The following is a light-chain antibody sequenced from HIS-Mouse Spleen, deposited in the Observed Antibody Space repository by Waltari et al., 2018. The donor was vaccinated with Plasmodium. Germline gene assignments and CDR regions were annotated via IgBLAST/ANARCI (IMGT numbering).Light chain of an antibody. CDR2: KKN. V-gene: IGLV1-51*01. CDR1: SSNIGTNY. CDR3: GTWDSSLSAGVV. Sequence: QSVLTQPPSVSAAPGQKVTIPCSGSSSNIGTNYVSWYQQLPGTAPKLLIYKKNNRPSGIPDRFSGSKSGTSATLGITGLQTGDEADYYCGTWDSSLSAGVVFGGGTKLTVL. J-gene: IGLJ2*01.